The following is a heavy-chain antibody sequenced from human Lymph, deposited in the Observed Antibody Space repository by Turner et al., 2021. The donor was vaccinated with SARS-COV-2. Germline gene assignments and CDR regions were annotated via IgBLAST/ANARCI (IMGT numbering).Heavy chain of an antibody. Sequence: QVQLVQSGAEVKKPGASVKVPCKVSGYTLTELSMHWVRQDPGKGLEWMGGFDPEDGEIIYAQKFQGRVTMTEDTSTDTAYMELSSLRSEDTAVYYCATVLCTGSSCYYYGMDVWGQGTTVTVSS. V-gene: IGHV1-24*01. CDR2: FDPEDGEI. CDR1: GYTLTELS. J-gene: IGHJ6*02. D-gene: IGHD2-15*01. CDR3: ATVLCTGSSCYYYGMDV.